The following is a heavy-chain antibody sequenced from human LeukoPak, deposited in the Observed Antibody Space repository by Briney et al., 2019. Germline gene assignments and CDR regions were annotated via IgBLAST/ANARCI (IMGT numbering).Heavy chain of an antibody. D-gene: IGHD1-1*01. CDR2: IYHSGSP. CDR1: GGSISSNNW. Sequence: SETLSLTCAVSGGSISSNNWWGWVRQPPGKGLEWIGEIYHSGSPNYNPSLKSRVTISVDKSRSHFSLNLSSVTAADTAVYYCARVNINNWHSCDYWGQGTLVTVSS. CDR3: ARVNINNWHSCDY. V-gene: IGHV4-4*02. J-gene: IGHJ4*02.